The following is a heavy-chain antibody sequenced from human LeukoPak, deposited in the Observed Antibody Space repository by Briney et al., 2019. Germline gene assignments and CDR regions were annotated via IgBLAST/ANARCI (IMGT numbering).Heavy chain of an antibody. Sequence: ASVKVSCKASGYTFTSYGISWVRQAPGQGLEWMGWISVYNGNTNYAQKLQGRVTINTDTSTSTAYMELRSLRSDDTAVYYCASLYCSGGTCYAHDAFDIWGQGTMVTVSS. CDR3: ASLYCSGGTCYAHDAFDI. D-gene: IGHD2-15*01. CDR1: GYTFTSYG. CDR2: ISVYNGNT. J-gene: IGHJ3*02. V-gene: IGHV1-18*01.